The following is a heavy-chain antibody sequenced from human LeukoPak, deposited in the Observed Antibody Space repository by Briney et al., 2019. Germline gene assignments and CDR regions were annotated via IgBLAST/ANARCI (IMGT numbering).Heavy chain of an antibody. CDR1: GYNFTNYW. CDR3: ARRRDYYGSGSYAFDI. V-gene: IGHV5-51*01. Sequence: GESLQIYCQGPGYNFTNYWIAWVRQTPGKGLESKGIIYPRDSDTRYSPSFQGQVTISADKSISTAYLQWSSLKASDTAMYYCARRRDYYGSGSYAFDIWGQGTMVTVSS. D-gene: IGHD3-10*01. CDR2: IYPRDSDT. J-gene: IGHJ3*02.